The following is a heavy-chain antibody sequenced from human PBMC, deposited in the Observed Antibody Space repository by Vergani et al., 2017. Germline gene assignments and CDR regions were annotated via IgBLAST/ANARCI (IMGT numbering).Heavy chain of an antibody. Sequence: QVQLVQSGAEVKKPGSSVKVSCKASGGTFRSYAISWVRQAPGQGLEWMGGIIPIFGTANYAQKFQGRVTITADKSTSTAYMELSSLRSEDTAVYYCARQTPEAMDPTGGPDYYGMDVWGQGTTVTVSS. CDR1: GGTFRSYA. CDR2: IIPIFGTA. V-gene: IGHV1-69*06. J-gene: IGHJ6*02. D-gene: IGHD5-18*01. CDR3: ARQTPEAMDPTGGPDYYGMDV.